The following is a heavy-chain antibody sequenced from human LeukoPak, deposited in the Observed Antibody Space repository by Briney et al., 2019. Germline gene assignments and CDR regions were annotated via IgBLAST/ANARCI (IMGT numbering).Heavy chain of an antibody. CDR2: IYHSGST. Sequence: SETLSLTCAVSGYSISSGYYWGWIRQPPGEGLEWIGRIYHSGSTYYNPSLKSRVTISVDTSKNHFSLRLSSVTAADTAVYYCARGYSSGWGSSFAYWGQGTLVTVSS. V-gene: IGHV4-38-2*01. CDR1: GYSISSGYY. D-gene: IGHD6-19*01. J-gene: IGHJ4*02. CDR3: ARGYSSGWGSSFAY.